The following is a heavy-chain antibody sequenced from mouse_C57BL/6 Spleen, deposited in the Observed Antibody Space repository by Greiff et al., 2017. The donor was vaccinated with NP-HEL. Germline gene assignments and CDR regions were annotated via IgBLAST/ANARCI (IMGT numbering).Heavy chain of an antibody. D-gene: IGHD6-1*01. CDR3: ALFRFAY. CDR1: GYTFTSYW. CDR2: IDPSDSYT. Sequence: VQLQQPGAELVKPGASVKLSCKASGYTFTSYWMQWVKQRPGQGLEWIGEIDPSDSYTNYNQKFKGKATLTVDTSSSTAYMQLSSLTSEDSAVYYCALFRFAYWGRGTLVTVSA. J-gene: IGHJ3*01. V-gene: IGHV1-50*01.